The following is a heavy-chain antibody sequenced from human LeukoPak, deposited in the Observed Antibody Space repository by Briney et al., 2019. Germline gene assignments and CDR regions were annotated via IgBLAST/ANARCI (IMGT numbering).Heavy chain of an antibody. CDR1: GGSISSYY. V-gene: IGHV4-59*01. CDR3: ARGTMVRGVIDHYYFDY. J-gene: IGHJ4*02. Sequence: KPSESLSLTCTVSGGSISSYYWSWIRQPPGKGLEWIGYIYYSGSTNYNPSLKSRVTISVESSTTQSSPKPSSITAAETAVYYCARGTMVRGVIDHYYFDYWGQGTLVTVSS. CDR2: IYYSGST. D-gene: IGHD3-10*01.